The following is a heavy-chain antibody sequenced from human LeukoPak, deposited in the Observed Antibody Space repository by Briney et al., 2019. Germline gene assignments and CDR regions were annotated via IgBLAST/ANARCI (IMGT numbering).Heavy chain of an antibody. D-gene: IGHD6-19*01. Sequence: SETLSLTCTVSGGSISSSSYYWGWIRQPPGKGLEWIGSIYYSGSTYYNPSLKSRVTISVDTSENQFSLKLSSVTAADTAVYYCARGQWPRQVNFDYWGQGTLVTVSS. J-gene: IGHJ4*02. CDR1: GGSISSSSYY. V-gene: IGHV4-39*07. CDR3: ARGQWPRQVNFDY. CDR2: IYYSGST.